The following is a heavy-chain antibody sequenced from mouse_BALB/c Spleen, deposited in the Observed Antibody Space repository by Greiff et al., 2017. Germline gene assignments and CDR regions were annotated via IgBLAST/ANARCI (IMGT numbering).Heavy chain of an antibody. CDR2: IWTGGGT. CDR1: GFSLTSYD. D-gene: IGHD1-1*01. V-gene: IGHV2-9-2*01. Sequence: VKLQESGPGLVAPSQSLSITCTVSGFSLTSYDISWIRQPPGKGLEWLGVIWTGGGTNYNSAFMSRLSISKDNSKSQVFLKMNSLQTDDTAIYYCVREGSPYAMDYWGQGTSVTVSS. J-gene: IGHJ4*01. CDR3: VREGSPYAMDY.